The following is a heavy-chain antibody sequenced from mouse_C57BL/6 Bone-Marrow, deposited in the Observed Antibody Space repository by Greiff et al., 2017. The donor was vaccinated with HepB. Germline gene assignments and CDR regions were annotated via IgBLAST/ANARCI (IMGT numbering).Heavy chain of an antibody. D-gene: IGHD1-1*01. V-gene: IGHV1-55*01. CDR1: GYTLTSYW. J-gene: IGHJ1*03. CDR2: IYPGSGST. Sequence: QVQLQQPGAELVKPGASVKMSCKASGYTLTSYWITWVKQRPGQGLEWIGDIYPGSGSTNYNEKFKSKATLTVDTSSSTAYMQLSSLTSEDSAVYYCARGGKLRCYWYFDVWGTGTTVTVSS. CDR3: ARGGKLRCYWYFDV.